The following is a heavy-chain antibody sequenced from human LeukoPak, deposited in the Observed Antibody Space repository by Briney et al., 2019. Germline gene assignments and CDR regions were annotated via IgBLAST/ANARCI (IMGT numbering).Heavy chain of an antibody. J-gene: IGHJ4*02. D-gene: IGHD3-22*01. V-gene: IGHV4-34*01. Sequence: PSETLSLTCAVYGGSFSGYYWSWIRRPPGKGLEWIGEINHSGSTNYNPSLKSRVTISVDTSKNQFSLKLSSVTAADTAVYYCARSLYGASYYYDSSGYSYFDYWGQGTLVTVSS. CDR3: ARSLYGASYYYDSSGYSYFDY. CDR2: INHSGST. CDR1: GGSFSGYY.